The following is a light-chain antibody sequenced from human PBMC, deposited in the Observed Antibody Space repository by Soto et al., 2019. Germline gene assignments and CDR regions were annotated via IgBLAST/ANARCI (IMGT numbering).Light chain of an antibody. Sequence: GDSVTITCRASQSITSWLAWYQQKPGKAPKLLIYDASSLESGVPSRFSGSGSETEFTLIISSLQPDDFATYYCQQYNSYSFGPGTKVDIK. V-gene: IGKV1-5*01. CDR3: QQYNSYS. CDR1: QSITSW. CDR2: DAS. J-gene: IGKJ3*01.